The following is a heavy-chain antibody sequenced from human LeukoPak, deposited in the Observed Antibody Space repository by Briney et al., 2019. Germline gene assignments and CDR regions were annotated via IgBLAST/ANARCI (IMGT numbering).Heavy chain of an antibody. CDR3: TRGLPSDKIDY. CDR2: IYYSGRT. D-gene: IGHD2-15*01. J-gene: IGHJ4*02. Sequence: SETLSLTCSASGGSISRSSYNWGWIRQPPGKGLEWIGSIYYSGRTYYNPSLKSRVTISVDTSKNQFSLSLYSVTAADTAVYYCTRGLPSDKIDYWGQGTLVTVSS. V-gene: IGHV4-39*01. CDR1: GGSISRSSYN.